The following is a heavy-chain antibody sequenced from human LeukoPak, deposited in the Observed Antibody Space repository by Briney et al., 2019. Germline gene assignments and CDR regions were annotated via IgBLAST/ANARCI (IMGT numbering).Heavy chain of an antibody. J-gene: IGHJ4*02. V-gene: IGHV4-30-2*01. CDR2: IYHSGST. D-gene: IGHD1-26*01. Sequence: SQTLSLTCAVSGGSISSGGYSWSWIRQPPGKGLEWIGYIYHSGSTYYNPSLKSPVTISVDRSKNQFSLKLSSVTAADTAVYYCARLLRRLGYFDYWGQGTLVTVSS. CDR3: ARLLRRLGYFDY. CDR1: GGSISSGGYS.